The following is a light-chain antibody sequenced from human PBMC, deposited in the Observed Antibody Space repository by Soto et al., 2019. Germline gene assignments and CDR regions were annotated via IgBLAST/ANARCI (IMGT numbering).Light chain of an antibody. J-gene: IGKJ2*01. CDR1: QSINRW. Sequence: DIHMTQSPSPLSASAGARVTPTCRASQSINRWLAWYQQKPGQAPKLLIYKASSLESGVPSRFSGGGIGTEFSLSISSLQPDDFATYYCQQYSTYPYIFGQGTKVDIK. CDR2: KAS. CDR3: QQYSTYPYI. V-gene: IGKV1-5*03.